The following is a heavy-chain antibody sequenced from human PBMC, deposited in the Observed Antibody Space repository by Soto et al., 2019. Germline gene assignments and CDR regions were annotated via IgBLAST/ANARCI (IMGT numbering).Heavy chain of an antibody. CDR2: ISAYNGNT. Sequence: SVTVSCKASGYTFTSYGISWVRQAPGQGLEWMGWISAYNGNTNYEQKLQGRVTMTTDTSKSTDYMELSSLRSDDTAAYYCARAVYSSWWCDPWGQGTLVTVSS. D-gene: IGHD2-21*01. CDR1: GYTFTSYG. J-gene: IGHJ5*02. CDR3: ARAVYSSWWCDP. V-gene: IGHV1-18*04.